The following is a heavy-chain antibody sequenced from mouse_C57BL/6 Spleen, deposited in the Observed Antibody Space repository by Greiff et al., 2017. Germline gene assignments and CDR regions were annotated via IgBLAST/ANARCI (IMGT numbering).Heavy chain of an antibody. J-gene: IGHJ4*01. V-gene: IGHV5-16*01. Sequence: EVMLVESEGGLVQPGSSMKLSCTASGFTFSDYYMAWVRQVPEKGLEWVANINYDGSSTYYLDSLKSRFIISRDNAKNILYLQMSSLKSEDTATYYCARGVYYYAMDYWGQGTSVTVSS. CDR1: GFTFSDYY. CDR3: ARGVYYYAMDY. CDR2: INYDGSST.